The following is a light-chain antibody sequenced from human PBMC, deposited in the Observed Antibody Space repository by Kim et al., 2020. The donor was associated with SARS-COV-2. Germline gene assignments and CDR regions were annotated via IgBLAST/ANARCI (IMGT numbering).Light chain of an antibody. CDR3: QVWDSSSDHPV. Sequence: APGKTASVTCGGNNVGSKSVHWYQRQPGPAPVLVIYYDSDRPSGIPERFSGSNSGNTATLTISRVEAGDEADYYCQVWDSSSDHPVFGGGTQLTVL. V-gene: IGLV3-21*04. CDR1: NVGSKS. J-gene: IGLJ3*02. CDR2: YDS.